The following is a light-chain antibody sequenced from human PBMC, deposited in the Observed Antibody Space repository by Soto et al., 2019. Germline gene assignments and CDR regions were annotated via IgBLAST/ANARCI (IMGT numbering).Light chain of an antibody. CDR3: QQTYNLPRT. V-gene: IGKV1-39*01. CDR1: LTIGDS. Sequence: DIRVTQSPYSLSASVGDRVTITCRASLTIGDSLSWFQQKVGKPPTLLIYGASALQSGVPARFSGSGSGTDFTLTINNMQREDFATYYCQQTYNLPRTFGQGTKVAIK. CDR2: GAS. J-gene: IGKJ1*01.